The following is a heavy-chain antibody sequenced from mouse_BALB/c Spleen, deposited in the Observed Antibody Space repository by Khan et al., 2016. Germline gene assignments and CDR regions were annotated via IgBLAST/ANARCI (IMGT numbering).Heavy chain of an antibody. CDR3: ESTVWYFDV. CDR1: GFDFSSYW. Sequence: EVKLLESGAGLVQPGGSLKLSCAASGFDFSSYWMSWVRQAPGKGLEWIGEINPDSSTTNYTPSLKDKSTISTDNSNNTLYLQMSNVRSEDTAISYCESTVWYFDVWGAGTTVTVSS. CDR2: INPDSSTT. V-gene: IGHV4-1*02. J-gene: IGHJ1*01.